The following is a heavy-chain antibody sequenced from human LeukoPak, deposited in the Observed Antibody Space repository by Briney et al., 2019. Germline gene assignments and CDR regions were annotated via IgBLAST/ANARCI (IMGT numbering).Heavy chain of an antibody. D-gene: IGHD2-21*01. CDR1: GFSFTGYG. CDR3: ARAPTPYFTYYMDV. J-gene: IGHJ6*03. CDR2: IGSSGSAGNNI. V-gene: IGHV3-48*02. Sequence: GGSLRLSCAASGFSFTGYGTNWVRQAPGKGLEWISYIGSSGSAGNNIYYAVSVKGRFTISRDNAKDSLFLQMNSLGDADTAVYYCARAPTPYFTYYMDVWGKGTTVTVSS.